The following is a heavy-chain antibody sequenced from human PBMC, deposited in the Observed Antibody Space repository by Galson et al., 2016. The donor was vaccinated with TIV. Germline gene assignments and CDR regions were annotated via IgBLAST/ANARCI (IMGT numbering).Heavy chain of an antibody. CDR2: IIGMFGTT. D-gene: IGHD3-22*01. V-gene: IGHV1-69*13. Sequence: SVKVSCKASGGPFSSYAVTWVRQAPGQGLEWMGRIIGMFGTTNYAQKFQGRVTMTADESTSTAYMELNSLRSEDTAVYYCARGSDYYDGSGYQNWGQGTLVTVSS. J-gene: IGHJ4*02. CDR1: GGPFSSYA. CDR3: ARGSDYYDGSGYQN.